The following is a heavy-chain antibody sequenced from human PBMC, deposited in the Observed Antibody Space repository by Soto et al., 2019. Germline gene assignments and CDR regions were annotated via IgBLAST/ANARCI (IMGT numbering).Heavy chain of an antibody. CDR2: ISSSGSTI. Sequence: GGSLRLSCAASGLTFSDYYMSWIRQAPGKGLEWVSYISSSGSTIYYADSVKGRFTISVDTSKNQFSLKLSSVAAADTAVYYCARESKRGTTLGFDPWGQGTLVTVSS. CDR3: ARESKRGTTLGFDP. J-gene: IGHJ5*02. CDR1: GLTFSDYY. D-gene: IGHD1-7*01. V-gene: IGHV3-11*01.